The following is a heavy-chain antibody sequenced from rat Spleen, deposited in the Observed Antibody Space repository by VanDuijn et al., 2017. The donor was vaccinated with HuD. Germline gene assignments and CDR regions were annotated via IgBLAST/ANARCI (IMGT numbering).Heavy chain of an antibody. Sequence: QVQLKESGPGLVQPSQTLSLTCTVSGFSLIRYNVHWVRQPPGKGLEWIAAISSGGTTYYHSPLKSRLSINRDTSKSQVFLKMNNLQTEDTAMYFCATQHYYDGYYRDYWGQGVMVTVSS. CDR3: ATQHYYDGYYRDY. J-gene: IGHJ2*01. CDR1: GFSLIRYN. CDR2: ISSGGTT. V-gene: IGHV2-6*01. D-gene: IGHD1-12*03.